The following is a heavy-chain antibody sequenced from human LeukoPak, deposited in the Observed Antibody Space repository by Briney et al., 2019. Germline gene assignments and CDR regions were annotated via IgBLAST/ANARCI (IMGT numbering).Heavy chain of an antibody. CDR1: GGSISIYY. V-gene: IGHV4-59*12. J-gene: IGHJ3*02. D-gene: IGHD3-22*01. CDR3: ARGPYSYDSSGAFDI. Sequence: PSETLSLTCSVSGGSISIYYWTWIRQIPGKGLEWIGYIYYTGTTNYNPLFESRATISVDTSKNQFSLKLSSVTAADTAVYFCARGPYSYDSSGAFDIWGQGTMVTVSS. CDR2: IYYTGTT.